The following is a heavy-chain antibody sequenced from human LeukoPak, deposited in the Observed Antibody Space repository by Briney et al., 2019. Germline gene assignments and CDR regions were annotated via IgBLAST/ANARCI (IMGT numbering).Heavy chain of an antibody. V-gene: IGHV3-23*01. CDR3: AKEDDYDSRTRYFQH. J-gene: IGHJ1*01. D-gene: IGHD3-22*01. CDR1: GFTFSSYG. Sequence: PGGSLRLSCAASGFTFSSYGMSWVRQAPGKGLEWVSAIGGSGVSTYYADSVKGRFTISRDNSKNTLYLQMNSLRAEDTAVYYCAKEDDYDSRTRYFQHWGQGTLVTVSS. CDR2: IGGSGVST.